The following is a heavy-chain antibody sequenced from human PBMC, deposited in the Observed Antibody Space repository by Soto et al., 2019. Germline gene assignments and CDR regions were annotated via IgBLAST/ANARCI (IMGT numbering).Heavy chain of an antibody. CDR3: AKEGIAAAGTDY. D-gene: IGHD6-13*01. CDR2: ISYDGSNK. Sequence: VQLVESGGGVVQPGRSLRLSCAASGFTFSSYGMHWVRQAPGKGLEWVAVISYDGSNKYYADSVKGRFTISRDNSKNTLYLQMNSLRAEDTAVYYCAKEGIAAAGTDYWGQGTLVTVSS. V-gene: IGHV3-30*18. J-gene: IGHJ4*02. CDR1: GFTFSSYG.